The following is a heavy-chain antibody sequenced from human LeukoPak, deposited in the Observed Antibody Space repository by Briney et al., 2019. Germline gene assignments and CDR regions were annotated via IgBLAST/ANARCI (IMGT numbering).Heavy chain of an antibody. CDR2: INPSGGGT. Sequence: GASAKVSCKASGYTFTNYFMHWVRQAPGQGLEWMGVINPSGGGTTYAQRFQGRVTMTRDTSTSTVHMELSSLRSEDTAVYYCAREEVAARRSYYYGMDVWGQGTTVTVSS. V-gene: IGHV1-46*01. CDR1: GYTFTNYF. CDR3: AREEVAARRSYYYGMDV. J-gene: IGHJ6*02. D-gene: IGHD6-6*01.